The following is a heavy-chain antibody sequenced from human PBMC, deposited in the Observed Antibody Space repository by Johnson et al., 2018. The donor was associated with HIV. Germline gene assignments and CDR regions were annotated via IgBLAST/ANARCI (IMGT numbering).Heavy chain of an antibody. D-gene: IGHD1-1*01. CDR3: ARSGPNWAFDF. Sequence: EVQLLESGGGLVQPGWSLRLSCAASGFTFSIYAMSWVRQAPGKGLEWVSYISSDGSSTYYADSVKGRFTISRDNARNTMFVQMKSLRAEDTAVYYCARSGPNWAFDFWGQGTMVTVSS. J-gene: IGHJ3*01. V-gene: IGHV3-23*01. CDR1: GFTFSIYA. CDR2: ISSDGSST.